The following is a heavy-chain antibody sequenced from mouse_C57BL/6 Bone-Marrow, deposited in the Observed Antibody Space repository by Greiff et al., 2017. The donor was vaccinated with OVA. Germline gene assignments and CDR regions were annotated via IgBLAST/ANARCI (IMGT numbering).Heavy chain of an antibody. J-gene: IGHJ2*01. CDR1: GFTFSSYG. Sequence: DVKVEESGGDLVKPGGSLKLSCAASGFTFSSYGMSWVRQTPDKRLEWVATISSSGSYTYYPDSVKGRFTISRDNANNTLYLQLSSLKSEDTAFYYCAKSSSGYTYFGYWGQGTTLTVSS. V-gene: IGHV5-6*02. CDR2: ISSSGSYT. CDR3: AKSSSGYTYFGY. D-gene: IGHD3-2*02.